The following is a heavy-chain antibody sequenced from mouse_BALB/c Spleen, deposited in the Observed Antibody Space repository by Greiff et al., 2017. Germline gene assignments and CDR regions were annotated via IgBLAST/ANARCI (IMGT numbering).Heavy chain of an antibody. CDR3: ARIEDGYYYAMDY. D-gene: IGHD2-3*01. J-gene: IGHJ4*01. CDR2: IDPANGNT. CDR1: GFNIKDTY. Sequence: EVKLQESGAELVKPGASVKLSCTASGFNIKDTYMHWVKQRPEQGLEWIGRIDPANGNTKYDPKFQGKATITADTSSNTAYLQLSSLTSEDTAVYYCARIEDGYYYAMDYWGQGTSVTVSS. V-gene: IGHV14-3*02.